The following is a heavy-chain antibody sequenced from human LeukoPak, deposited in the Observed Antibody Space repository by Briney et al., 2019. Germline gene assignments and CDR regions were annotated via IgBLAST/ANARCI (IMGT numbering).Heavy chain of an antibody. CDR3: ATGYSSGWYFYFQH. CDR1: GLTFKKYW. CDR2: IKQDGSEK. V-gene: IGHV3-7*01. J-gene: IGHJ1*01. Sequence: GGSLRLFCEACGLTFKKYWMTWVRQAPGKGVEGVANIKQDGSEKNYVDSVRGRFTISRDNAKNSLSLRMNSLSAEDTAVYYCATGYSSGWYFYFQHWGQGSLVSVSS. D-gene: IGHD6-19*01.